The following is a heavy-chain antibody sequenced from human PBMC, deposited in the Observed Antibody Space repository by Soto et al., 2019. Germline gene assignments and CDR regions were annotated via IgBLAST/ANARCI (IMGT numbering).Heavy chain of an antibody. CDR2: INHSGST. CDR1: GGSFSGYY. Sequence: SETLSLTCAVYGGSFSGYYWSWIRQPPGKGLEWIGEINHSGSTNYNPSLKSRVTISVDTSKNQFSLKLSSVTAADTAVYYCARVLYSSIPPGYFQHWGQGALVTVSS. J-gene: IGHJ1*01. D-gene: IGHD6-13*01. V-gene: IGHV4-34*01. CDR3: ARVLYSSIPPGYFQH.